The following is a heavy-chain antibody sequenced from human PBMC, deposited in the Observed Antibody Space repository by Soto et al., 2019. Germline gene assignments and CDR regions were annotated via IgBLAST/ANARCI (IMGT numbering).Heavy chain of an antibody. Sequence: PGGSLRLPCAASGFTLSSYAMSWVRQAPGKGLEWVSAVSGSGGNTYHADSVKGRFTISRDNSKNTLYLQMNSLRAEDTAIYYCAKTPRSCSGGSCYGGYFGHWGQGTLVTVT. D-gene: IGHD2-15*01. CDR2: VSGSGGNT. CDR1: GFTLSSYA. J-gene: IGHJ4*02. V-gene: IGHV3-23*01. CDR3: AKTPRSCSGGSCYGGYFGH.